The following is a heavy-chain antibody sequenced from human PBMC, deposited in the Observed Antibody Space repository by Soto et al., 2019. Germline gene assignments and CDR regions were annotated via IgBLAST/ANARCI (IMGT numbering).Heavy chain of an antibody. V-gene: IGHV3-33*01. CDR1: GFTFSNYG. CDR2: IWNDGNKK. J-gene: IGHJ3*02. Sequence: QVQLVESGGGVVQPGRSLRLSCAASGFTFSNYGMHWVRQAPGKGLEWVAVIWNDGNKKYYADSVKGRFTISRDNSENTLFLQMNSLTAEDTAVYYCVRGGKTAGAFDICGQGTMVTVSS. CDR3: VRGGKTAGAFDI. D-gene: IGHD3-16*01.